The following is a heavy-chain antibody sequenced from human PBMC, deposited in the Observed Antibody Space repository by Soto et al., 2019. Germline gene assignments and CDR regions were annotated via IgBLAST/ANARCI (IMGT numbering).Heavy chain of an antibody. CDR2: MSHSGGT. Sequence: QVQLQQWGAGLLKPSETLSLTCAVYGGFVSSGSYYWSWIRQPPGKGLEWIGEMSHSGGTHFNPSLKSRVTISVDTSTHHFSLKMSSVTAADTALYYCARVERGTATTVVDAFDIWGPGTMVTVSS. D-gene: IGHD1-1*01. CDR3: ARVERGTATTVVDAFDI. J-gene: IGHJ3*02. V-gene: IGHV4-34*01. CDR1: GGFVSSGSYY.